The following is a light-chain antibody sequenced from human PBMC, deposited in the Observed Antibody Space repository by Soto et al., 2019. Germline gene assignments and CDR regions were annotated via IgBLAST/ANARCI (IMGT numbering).Light chain of an antibody. CDR3: QQYHNWPPLT. J-gene: IGKJ5*01. V-gene: IGKV3-15*01. Sequence: EIVMTQSPATLSVSPGERATLSCRASQRVGIKLAWYQQKPGQAPRILIHGASTRASGISARFSGSGSGTEFTLTITNLQSEDFAIYYCQQYHNWPPLTFGQGTRLDIK. CDR1: QRVGIK. CDR2: GAS.